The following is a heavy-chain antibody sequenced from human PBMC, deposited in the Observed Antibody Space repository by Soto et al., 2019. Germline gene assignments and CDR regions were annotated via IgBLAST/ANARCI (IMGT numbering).Heavy chain of an antibody. CDR2: ISHRGST. V-gene: IGHV4-30-2*01. D-gene: IGHD6-19*01. J-gene: IGHJ4*02. CDR3: ARGGLLPDY. Sequence: QLQLQESGSGLVKPSQTLSLTCAVSGGSTSSGGYSWSWLRQPPGKGLEWIGYISHRGSTSYNPSLKSRVTISVDTSKNQFSLRLSSVTATDTAVYYCARGGLLPDYWCQGTLVTVSS. CDR1: GGSTSSGGYS.